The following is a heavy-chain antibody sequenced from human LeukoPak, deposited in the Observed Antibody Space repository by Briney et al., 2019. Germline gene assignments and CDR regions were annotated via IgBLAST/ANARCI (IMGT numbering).Heavy chain of an antibody. Sequence: SETLSLTCTVSGGSISSYYWSWIRQPPGKGLEWIGSIYYSGSTYYNPSLKSRVTISVDTSKNQFSLKLSSVTAADTAVYYCARRGVATKKFDYWGQGTLVTVSS. CDR1: GGSISSYY. J-gene: IGHJ4*02. V-gene: IGHV4-39*07. CDR2: IYYSGST. CDR3: ARRGVATKKFDY. D-gene: IGHD5-12*01.